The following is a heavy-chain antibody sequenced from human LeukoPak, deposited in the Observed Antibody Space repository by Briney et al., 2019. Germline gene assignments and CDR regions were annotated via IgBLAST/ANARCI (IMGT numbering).Heavy chain of an antibody. CDR2: IYNSGNT. V-gene: IGHV4-59*08. J-gene: IGHJ4*02. CDR3: ARRQAAAWGIEY. D-gene: IGHD7-27*01. Sequence: SETLSLSCTVSGVSISFYYWSWIRQPLGKGLEWIGYIYNSGNTNYNPSLKTRVTISVDTSKNQFSLKLTSVTAADTAVYYCARRQAAAWGIEYWGQGTLVTVSS. CDR1: GVSISFYY.